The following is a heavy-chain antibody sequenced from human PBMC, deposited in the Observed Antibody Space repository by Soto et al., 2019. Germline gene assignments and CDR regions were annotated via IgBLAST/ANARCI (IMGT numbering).Heavy chain of an antibody. V-gene: IGHV4-31*03. CDR2: IYYSGST. Sequence: PSETLSLPCSVSGGSLSSGAYYWSWIRQHPGEGLEWIGYIYYSGSTYYNPSLKSRVTISVDTSKNQFSLKLTSVTAADTAVHYCAGGDSYYNGMDGCRRGATGAVAS. J-gene: IGHJ6*02. CDR1: GGSLSSGAYY. CDR3: AGGDSYYNGMDG.